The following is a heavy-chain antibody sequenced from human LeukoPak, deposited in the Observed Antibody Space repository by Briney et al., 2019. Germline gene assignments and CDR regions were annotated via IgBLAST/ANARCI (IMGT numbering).Heavy chain of an antibody. CDR2: IYYTGST. CDR1: GGTIRVANHR. D-gene: IGHD2-8*02. J-gene: IGHJ4*02. CDR3: CRFFYDRGSDDRARYFVL. Sequence: SETLSLTCALSGGTIRVANHRWGWIRQPPGKGREYIGLIYYTGSTYFNPSLRSRVTISVDTSKNQFSLKLTSVTAADTAVCPCCRFFYDRGSDDRARYFVLWGQGTLVAVSS. V-gene: IGHV4-39*01.